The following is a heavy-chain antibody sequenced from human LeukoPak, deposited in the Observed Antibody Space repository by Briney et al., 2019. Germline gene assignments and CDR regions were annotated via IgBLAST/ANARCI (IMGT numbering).Heavy chain of an antibody. CDR2: IYTSGST. Sequence: KPSQTLSLTCTVSGGSISSGSYYWSWIRQPAGKGLERIGRIYTSGSTNYNPSLKSRVTISVDTSKNQFSLKLSSVTAADTAVYYCARVMVDIVVVPAADDYYYYYMDVWGKGTTVTVSS. J-gene: IGHJ6*03. CDR3: ARVMVDIVVVPAADDYYYYYMDV. D-gene: IGHD2-2*03. V-gene: IGHV4-61*02. CDR1: GGSISSGSYY.